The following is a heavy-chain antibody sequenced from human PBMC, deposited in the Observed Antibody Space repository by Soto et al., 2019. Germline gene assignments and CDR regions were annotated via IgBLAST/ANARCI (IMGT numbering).Heavy chain of an antibody. J-gene: IGHJ4*02. V-gene: IGHV4-30-4*01. CDR1: GGSINGGGYF. Sequence: QVQLQESGPGLVKPSQILSLTCTVSGGSINGGGYFWSWIRQTPGKDLEWIGHIYNSGNTYTNPSLNSRATISGDTSPNQFSLNLKSVTAADTAVYYCARGPSADKVDYWGQGTLVTVSS. CDR2: IYNSGNT. CDR3: ARGPSADKVDY. D-gene: IGHD3-3*01.